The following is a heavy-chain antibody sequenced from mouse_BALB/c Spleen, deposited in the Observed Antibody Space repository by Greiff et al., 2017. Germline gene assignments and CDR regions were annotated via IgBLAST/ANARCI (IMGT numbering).Heavy chain of an antibody. Sequence: EVQGVESGGGLVQPGGSMKLSCVASGFTFSNYWMNWVRQSPEKGLEWVAEIRLKSNNYATHYAESVKGRFTISRDDSKSSVYLQMNNLRAEDTGIYYCTRNWDFWYFDVWGAGTTVTVSS. V-gene: IGHV6-6*02. J-gene: IGHJ1*01. D-gene: IGHD4-1*01. CDR1: GFTFSNYW. CDR3: TRNWDFWYFDV. CDR2: IRLKSNNYAT.